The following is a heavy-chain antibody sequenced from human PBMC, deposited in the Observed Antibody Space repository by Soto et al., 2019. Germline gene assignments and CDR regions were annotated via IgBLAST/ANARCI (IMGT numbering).Heavy chain of an antibody. Sequence: GSLRLSCAASGFTFSSYWMSWVRQAPGKGLEWVANIKQDGSEKYYVDSVKGRFTISRDNAKNSLYLQMNSLRAEDTAVYYCARGPKGECTNGVCYVVAFDYWGQGTLVTVSS. CDR1: GFTFSSYW. J-gene: IGHJ4*02. V-gene: IGHV3-7*01. CDR3: ARGPKGECTNGVCYVVAFDY. D-gene: IGHD2-8*01. CDR2: IKQDGSEK.